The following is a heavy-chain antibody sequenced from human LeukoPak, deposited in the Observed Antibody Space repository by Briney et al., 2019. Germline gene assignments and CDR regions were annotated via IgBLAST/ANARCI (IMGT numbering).Heavy chain of an antibody. CDR1: GGSISSGSYY. V-gene: IGHV4-61*02. CDR2: FFSSGDT. D-gene: IGHD3-10*01. J-gene: IGHJ6*03. Sequence: SETLSLTCTVSGGSISSGSYYWTWIRQPAGKGLEWVGRFFSSGDTNYNPSLKSRVTISLETSKNQFSLKLSSVTAADTAVYYCARDREHLGGTKTPGKVAYNYYYYMDVWGKGTTVTVSS. CDR3: ARDREHLGGTKTPGKVAYNYYYYMDV.